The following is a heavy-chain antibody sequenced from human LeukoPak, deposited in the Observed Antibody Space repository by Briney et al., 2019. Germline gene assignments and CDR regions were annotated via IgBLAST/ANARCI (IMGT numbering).Heavy chain of an antibody. D-gene: IGHD6-13*01. CDR1: VFTVRIYY. CDR2: MYSGGST. V-gene: IGHV3-53*01. Sequence: GGSLTLSCAASVFTVRIYYMCGVRQAPGKGREGVPLMYSGGSTYYADSVKGRFTISRDNSKNTLYLQMNSLRAEDTAVYYCAISIGYPGYFDYWGQGTLVTVSS. CDR3: AISIGYPGYFDY. J-gene: IGHJ4*02.